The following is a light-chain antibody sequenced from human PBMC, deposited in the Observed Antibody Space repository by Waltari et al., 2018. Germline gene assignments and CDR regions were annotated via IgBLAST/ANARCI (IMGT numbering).Light chain of an antibody. J-gene: IGKJ2*01. V-gene: IGKV3-15*01. CDR2: GAS. CDR1: QRVSSN. Sequence: ETVMTQSPATLSVSAGESATLSGRASQRVSSNLAWYQQQPGQAPRLLIYGASTRATGIPARLSGSGSGTGFTLSISSLQSEDFAVYYCQQYNNWPPMYTFGQGTKLEIK. CDR3: QQYNNWPPMYT.